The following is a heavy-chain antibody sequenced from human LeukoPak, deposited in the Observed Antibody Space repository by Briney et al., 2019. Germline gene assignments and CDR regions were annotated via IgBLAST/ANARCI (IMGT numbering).Heavy chain of an antibody. V-gene: IGHV1-46*01. Sequence: ASVKVSCKASGYTFTTYYIYWVRQAPGQGLEWMGIINPSSGTTSHAQKFQGRVTMTRDTSISTAYMELSRLRSDDTAVYYCASGLRRYYFDYWGQGTLVTVSS. CDR3: ASGLRRYYFDY. CDR1: GYTFTTYY. J-gene: IGHJ4*02. CDR2: INPSSGTT.